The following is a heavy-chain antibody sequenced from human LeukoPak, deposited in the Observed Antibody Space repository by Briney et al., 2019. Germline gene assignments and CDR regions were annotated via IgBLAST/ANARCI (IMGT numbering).Heavy chain of an antibody. CDR1: GFTFSSYW. V-gene: IGHV3-7*01. Sequence: PGGSLRLSCAVSGFTFSSYWMSWVRQAPGKGLEWVANIKQDGSEKYYVDSVKGRFTISRDNAKNSLYLQMNSLRAEDTAVYYCARDWAMRYSSSWYPFYYYYGMDVWGQGTTVTVSS. J-gene: IGHJ6*02. D-gene: IGHD6-13*01. CDR2: IKQDGSEK. CDR3: ARDWAMRYSSSWYPFYYYYGMDV.